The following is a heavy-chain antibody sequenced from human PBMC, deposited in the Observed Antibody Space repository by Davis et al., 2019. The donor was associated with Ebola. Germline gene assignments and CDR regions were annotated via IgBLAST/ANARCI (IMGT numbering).Heavy chain of an antibody. J-gene: IGHJ5*02. CDR3: ARAPPPQLLYGDAWFDP. Sequence: ASVKVSCKASGYTFTSYDINWVRQATGQGLEWMGWMNPNSGNTGYAQKFQGRVTMTRNTSISTAYMELSSLRSEDTAVYYCARAPPPQLLYGDAWFDPWGQGTLVTVSS. CDR1: GYTFTSYD. D-gene: IGHD2-2*02. CDR2: MNPNSGNT. V-gene: IGHV1-8*01.